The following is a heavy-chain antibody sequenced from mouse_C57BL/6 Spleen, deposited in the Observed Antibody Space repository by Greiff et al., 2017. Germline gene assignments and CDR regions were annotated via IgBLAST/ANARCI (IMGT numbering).Heavy chain of an antibody. D-gene: IGHD2-12*01. J-gene: IGHJ1*03. Sequence: QVQLQQSGAELVKPGASVKLSCKASGYNFTSYWMYWVKQRPGQGLEWIVMIHPNSGSTNYNEKFKSKVTLSVDKSSITAYMQLSSLTSEDSAVYYCARSYDWYFDFWGTGTTVTFSS. CDR1: GYNFTSYW. CDR2: IHPNSGST. V-gene: IGHV1-64*01. CDR3: ARSYDWYFDF.